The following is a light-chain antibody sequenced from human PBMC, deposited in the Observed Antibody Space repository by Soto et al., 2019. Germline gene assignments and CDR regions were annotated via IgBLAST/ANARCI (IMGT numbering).Light chain of an antibody. J-gene: IGLJ1*01. CDR3: CSYTSSSTYV. CDR2: DVS. CDR1: SSDVGGYNY. Sequence: QSALTQPASVSGSPGQSITISCTGTSSDVGGYNYVSWYQQHPGKAPKLMIYDVSNRPSGVSNRFSGSKSGNTASLTISGLQAEDEADYYCCSYTSSSTYVFGTVTKLTVL. V-gene: IGLV2-14*01.